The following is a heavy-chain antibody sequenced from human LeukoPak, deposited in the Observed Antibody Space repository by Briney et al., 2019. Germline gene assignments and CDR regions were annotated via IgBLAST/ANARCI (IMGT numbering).Heavy chain of an antibody. CDR3: ARDSGDYGGNTWGYYYYVDV. CDR2: IKQDGSEK. Sequence: PGGSLRLSCAASGFTFSSYWMSWVRQAPGKGLEWVANIKQDGSEKYYVDSVKGRFTISRDNAKNSLYLQMNSLRAEDTAVYYCARDSGDYGGNTWGYYYYVDVWGKGTTVTISS. V-gene: IGHV3-7*03. CDR1: GFTFSSYW. D-gene: IGHD4-23*01. J-gene: IGHJ6*03.